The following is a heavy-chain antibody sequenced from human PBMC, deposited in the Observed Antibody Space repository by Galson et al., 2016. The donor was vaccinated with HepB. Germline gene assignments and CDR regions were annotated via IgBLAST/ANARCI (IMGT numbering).Heavy chain of an antibody. J-gene: IGHJ3*02. CDR1: GYSFTSYW. D-gene: IGHD3-22*01. CDR3: ARWRGIGYYAASDAFDI. CDR2: IDPSDSYT. Sequence: QSGAEVKKPGESLRISCKGSGYSFTSYWISWVRQMPGKGLEWMGRIDPSDSYTNYSPSFQGHVTIPADKSISTAYLQWSSLKASDTAMYYCARWRGIGYYAASDAFDIWGQGTIVTVSS. V-gene: IGHV5-10-1*01.